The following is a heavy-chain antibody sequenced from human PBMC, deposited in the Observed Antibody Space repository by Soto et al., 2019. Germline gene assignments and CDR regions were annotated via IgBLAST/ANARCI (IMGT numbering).Heavy chain of an antibody. D-gene: IGHD4-17*01. J-gene: IGHJ3*02. Sequence: GESLKISCKGSGYSFTSYWIGWVRQMPGKGLEWMGIIYPGDSDTRYSPSFQGQVTISADKSISTAYLQWSSLKASDTAMYYCARHQLGDYGDYEELFDIWGQGTMVTVSS. CDR3: ARHQLGDYGDYEELFDI. V-gene: IGHV5-51*01. CDR2: IYPGDSDT. CDR1: GYSFTSYW.